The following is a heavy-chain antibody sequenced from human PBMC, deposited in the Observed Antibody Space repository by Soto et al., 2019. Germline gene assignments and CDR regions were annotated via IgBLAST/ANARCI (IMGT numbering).Heavy chain of an antibody. CDR2: IYYSGST. D-gene: IGHD3-10*01. Sequence: PSETLSLTCTVSGGSISSSSYYWGWIHQPPGRGLEWIGSIYYSGSTYYNPSLKSRVTISVDTSKNQFSLKLSSVTAADTAVYYCARFYGSGSYYTVYYYGMDVWGQGTTVTVS. CDR3: ARFYGSGSYYTVYYYGMDV. V-gene: IGHV4-39*01. CDR1: GGSISSSSYY. J-gene: IGHJ6*02.